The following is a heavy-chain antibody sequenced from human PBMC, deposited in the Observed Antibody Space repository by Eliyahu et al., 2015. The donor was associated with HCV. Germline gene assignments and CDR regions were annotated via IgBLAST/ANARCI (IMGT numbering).Heavy chain of an antibody. J-gene: IGHJ4*02. CDR1: GLTFSHYW. Sequence: EVQLVESGGGIVQPGGSLRLSCAASGLTFSHYWMHWVRQVPGKGPVWVLRINSDGTSTSYADSVKGRFTISRDNAKNTLYLQMTSLRAEDTAVYYCATPGDNSGYYSMVYFDYWGQGALVTVSS. V-gene: IGHV3-74*01. CDR3: ATPGDNSGYYSMVYFDY. D-gene: IGHD3-22*01. CDR2: INSDGTST.